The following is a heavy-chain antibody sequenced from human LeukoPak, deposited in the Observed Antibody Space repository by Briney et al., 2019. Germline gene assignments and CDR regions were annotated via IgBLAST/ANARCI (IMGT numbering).Heavy chain of an antibody. V-gene: IGHV4-38-2*02. CDR3: ARDYGSGSSYDYFYYALDV. D-gene: IGHD3-10*01. J-gene: IGHJ6*04. CDR2: IYHSGST. Sequence: SETLSLTCAVSGYSISSGYYWDWIRQPPGKGLEWIGSIYHSGSTYYNRSLKSRVTISIDTSKNEFSLRLSSVTAADTAVYYCARDYGSGSSYDYFYYALDVWGKGTTVTVSS. CDR1: GYSISSGYY.